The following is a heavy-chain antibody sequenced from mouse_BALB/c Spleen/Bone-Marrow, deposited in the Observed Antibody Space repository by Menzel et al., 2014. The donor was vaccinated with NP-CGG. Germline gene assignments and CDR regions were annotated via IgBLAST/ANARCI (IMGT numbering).Heavy chain of an antibody. CDR3: SRERTYDFDY. Sequence: QVQLKQSGAELVKPGASVKLSCKASGYTFTSYYMYWVKQRPGQGLEWIGEINPCNGGTNFNEKFKSRATLTVDKSSSTAYMKLSSLTSEDSAVYYCSRERTYDFDYWGQGTTLTVSS. J-gene: IGHJ2*01. CDR2: INPCNGGT. V-gene: IGHV1-53*01. D-gene: IGHD5-1*01. CDR1: GYTFTSYY.